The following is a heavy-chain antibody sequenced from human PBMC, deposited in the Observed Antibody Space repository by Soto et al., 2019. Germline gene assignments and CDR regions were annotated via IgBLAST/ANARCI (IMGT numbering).Heavy chain of an antibody. D-gene: IGHD5-12*01. Sequence: SVKVSCKASGGTFSSYAISWVRQAPGQGLEWMGGIIPIFGTANYAQKFQGRVTITADKSTSTAYMELSSLRSEDTAVYYCARLKMATIPGPLDYWGQGTLVTVS. CDR3: ARLKMATIPGPLDY. CDR1: GGTFSSYA. V-gene: IGHV1-69*06. J-gene: IGHJ4*02. CDR2: IIPIFGTA.